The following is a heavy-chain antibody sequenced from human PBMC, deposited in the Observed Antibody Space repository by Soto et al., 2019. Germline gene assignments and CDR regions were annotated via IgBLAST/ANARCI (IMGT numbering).Heavy chain of an antibody. D-gene: IGHD3-3*01. CDR3: ARGLYDFWSGYYTAPADY. V-gene: IGHV4-34*01. CDR1: GESLSYYY. Sequence: SETLSLTCAVYGESLSYYYWSWIRQSPGQGLEWIGEIYYSGSTKYNPSLKSRATISAVSSANQFSLYLQMNSLRAEDTAVYYCARGLYDFWSGYYTAPADYWGQGTLVTVSS. J-gene: IGHJ4*02. CDR2: IYYSGST.